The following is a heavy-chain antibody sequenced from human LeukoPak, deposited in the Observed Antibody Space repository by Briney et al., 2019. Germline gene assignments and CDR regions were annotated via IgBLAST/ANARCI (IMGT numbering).Heavy chain of an antibody. V-gene: IGHV3-74*01. CDR2: INTDGSST. CDR3: ARGVELLSDAFDI. Sequence: PGGSLRLSCAASGFTFSSYWMHWVRQAPGKGLVWVSRINTDGSSTSYADSVKGRFTISRDNAKNTLYLQMNSLRAEDTAVYYCARGVELLSDAFDIWGQGTMVTVSS. D-gene: IGHD3-3*01. CDR1: GFTFSSYW. J-gene: IGHJ3*02.